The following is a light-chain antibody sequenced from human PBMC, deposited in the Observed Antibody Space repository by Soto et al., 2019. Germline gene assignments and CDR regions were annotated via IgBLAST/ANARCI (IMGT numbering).Light chain of an antibody. J-gene: IGLJ1*01. V-gene: IGLV2-23*02. Sequence: QSVLSQPASVSGFPGQSITISCTGTSSYVGSYKLVSWYQQHPGKAPKLMIFEVNKRPSGVSNRFSGSKSGNTASLTISGLEVEDEADYYCCSSGGSPTYVFGTGTKVTVL. CDR1: SSYVGSYKL. CDR3: CSSGGSPTYV. CDR2: EVN.